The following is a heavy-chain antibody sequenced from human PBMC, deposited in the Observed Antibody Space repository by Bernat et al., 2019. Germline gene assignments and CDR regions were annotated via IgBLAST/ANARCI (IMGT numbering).Heavy chain of an antibody. CDR2: IYYSGST. CDR1: GGSISSGGYY. V-gene: IGHV4-31*03. CDR3: ARGGGVYSGYDYSNWYFDL. Sequence: QVQLQESGPGLVKPSQTLSLTCTVSGGSISSGGYYWSWIRQHPGKGLEWIGYIYYSGSTYYNPSLKSRVTISVDTSKNQFSLKLSSVTAADTAVYYCARGGGVYSGYDYSNWYFDLWGRGTLVTVSS. J-gene: IGHJ2*01. D-gene: IGHD5-12*01.